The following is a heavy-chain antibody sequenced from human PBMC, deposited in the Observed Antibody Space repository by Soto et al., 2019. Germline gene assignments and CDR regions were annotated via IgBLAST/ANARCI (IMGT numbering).Heavy chain of an antibody. V-gene: IGHV3-72*01. Sequence: EVQLVESGGGLVQPGGSLRLSCAASGFTFSDHYMDWVRQAPGKGLEWVGRSRNKVNSYTTQYAASVKGKFTISRDDSENSLYLQMNSLKTEDTAVYYCARDGGSSSPFDCWGQGTLVTVSS. D-gene: IGHD1-26*01. J-gene: IGHJ4*02. CDR2: SRNKVNSYTT. CDR3: ARDGGSSSPFDC. CDR1: GFTFSDHY.